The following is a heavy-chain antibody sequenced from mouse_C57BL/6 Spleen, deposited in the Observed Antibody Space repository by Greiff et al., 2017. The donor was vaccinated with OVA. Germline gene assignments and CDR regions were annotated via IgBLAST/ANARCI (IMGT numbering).Heavy chain of an antibody. CDR1: GYSITSGYY. CDR2: ISYDGSN. CDR3: ARAYYSNYYFDY. J-gene: IGHJ2*01. Sequence: VQLQQSGPGLVKPSQSLSLTCSVTGYSITSGYYWNWIRQFPGNKLEWMGYISYDGSNNYNPSLKNRISITRDTSKNQFFLKLNSVTTEDTATYYCARAYYSNYYFDYWGQGTTLTVSS. D-gene: IGHD2-5*01. V-gene: IGHV3-6*01.